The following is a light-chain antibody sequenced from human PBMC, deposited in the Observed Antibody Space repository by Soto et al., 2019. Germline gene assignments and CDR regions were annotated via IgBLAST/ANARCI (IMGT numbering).Light chain of an antibody. Sequence: DIQLTQSPSSLSASLGDRVTITCQASQDIDNFLNWYQHKPGAAPKLLIYDASTLAPGVPSRFSGTESGTKFTLTISNVQPEDFASYYCQQSYSMPPTFGQGTKVDIK. J-gene: IGKJ1*01. CDR1: QDIDNF. CDR2: DAS. V-gene: IGKV1-39*01. CDR3: QQSYSMPPT.